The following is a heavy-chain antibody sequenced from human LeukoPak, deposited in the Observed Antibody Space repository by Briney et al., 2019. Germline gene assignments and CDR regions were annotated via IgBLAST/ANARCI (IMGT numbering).Heavy chain of an antibody. CDR3: ARDPRYSYGPFDAFDI. D-gene: IGHD5-18*01. CDR1: GFTVSSNY. CDR2: IYSGGST. Sequence: GGSLRLSCSASGFTVSSNYMSWVRQAPGKGLEWVSVIYSGGSTYYADSVKGRFTISRDNSKNTLYLQMNSLRAEDTAVYYCARDPRYSYGPFDAFDIWGQGTMVTVSS. V-gene: IGHV3-53*01. J-gene: IGHJ3*02.